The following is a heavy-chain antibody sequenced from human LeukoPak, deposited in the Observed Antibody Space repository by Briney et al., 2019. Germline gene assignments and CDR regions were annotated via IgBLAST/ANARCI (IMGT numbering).Heavy chain of an antibody. D-gene: IGHD4-23*01. J-gene: IGHJ4*02. Sequence: GGSLRLSCAASGFTVSSNYMSWVRPAPGKGLEWGSDIYSGGSTYYADSVTGRFTISTDNSKNTLYLQMNGLSAEDTAVYYCARRAGGYSHPYDYWGQGTLVTVS. V-gene: IGHV3-66*04. CDR1: GFTVSSNY. CDR2: IYSGGST. CDR3: ARRAGGYSHPYDY.